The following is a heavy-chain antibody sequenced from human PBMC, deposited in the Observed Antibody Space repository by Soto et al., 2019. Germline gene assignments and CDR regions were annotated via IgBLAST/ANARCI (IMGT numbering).Heavy chain of an antibody. Sequence: SGPTLVNPTQTLTLTCAFSGFSLSTSGMRVSWIRQPPGKALEWLARIDWDDDKFYSTSLKTRLTISKDTSKNQVVLTMTNMDPVDTATYYCARTLSSVYGMDVWGQGTTVTVSS. J-gene: IGHJ6*02. CDR3: ARTLSSVYGMDV. CDR2: IDWDDDK. CDR1: GFSLSTSGMR. D-gene: IGHD3-22*01. V-gene: IGHV2-70*04.